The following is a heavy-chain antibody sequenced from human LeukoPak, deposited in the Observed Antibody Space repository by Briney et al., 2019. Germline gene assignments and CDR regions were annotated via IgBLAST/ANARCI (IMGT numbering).Heavy chain of an antibody. V-gene: IGHV4-4*02. J-gene: IGHJ6*02. CDR2: IHHNGTR. CDR1: VGSISSGNW. Sequence: PSGTLSLTCGVSVGSISSGNWWRWVRQSPEKGLEWIGEIHHNGTRNYNPSLKSRVTISADTFQNHFSLIVTSLTAADTAVYYCATAPILRGEGGEHYRCGMDVWGQGTTVIVSS. D-gene: IGHD2-2*02. CDR3: ATAPILRGEGGEHYRCGMDV.